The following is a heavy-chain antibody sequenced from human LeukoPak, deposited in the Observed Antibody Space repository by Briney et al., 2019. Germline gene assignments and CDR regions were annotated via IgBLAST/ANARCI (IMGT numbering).Heavy chain of an antibody. J-gene: IGHJ4*02. CDR1: GGSFSGYY. D-gene: IGHD3-22*01. V-gene: IGHV4-34*01. CDR2: INHSGST. CDR3: ARWAGVRYYDSSGYYVLRSHFDY. Sequence: PSETLSLTCAVYGGSFSGYYWSWIRQPPGKGLEWIGEINHSGSTNYNPPLKSRVTISVDTSKNQFSLKLSSVTAADTAVYYCARWAGVRYYDSSGYYVLRSHFDYWGQGTLVTVSS.